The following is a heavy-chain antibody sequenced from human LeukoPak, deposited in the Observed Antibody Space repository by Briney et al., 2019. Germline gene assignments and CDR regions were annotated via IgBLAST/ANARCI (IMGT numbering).Heavy chain of an antibody. CDR3: AKDNSRMVRGLDY. Sequence: GGSLRLSCAASGFTFSSYGMHWVRQAPGKGLEWVAVIWYGGSNKYHADSVKGRFTISRDNSKNTPYLQMNSLGAEDTAVYYCAKDNSRMVRGLDYWGQGTLVTVSS. J-gene: IGHJ4*02. D-gene: IGHD3-10*01. CDR2: IWYGGSNK. CDR1: GFTFSSYG. V-gene: IGHV3-30*02.